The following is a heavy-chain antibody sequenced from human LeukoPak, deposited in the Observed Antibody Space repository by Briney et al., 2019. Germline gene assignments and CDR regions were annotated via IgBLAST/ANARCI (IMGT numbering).Heavy chain of an antibody. CDR3: AKTITVAGSEYHFDY. Sequence: GGSLRLSCAASGFAFSSCAMSWVRQAPGKGLAWVSRISRGGDSTYYADSVKGRFTISRDNSKNTLYLQMNSLRAEDTAIYYCAKTITVAGSEYHFDYWGQGTLVTVSS. CDR1: GFAFSSCA. CDR2: ISRGGDST. J-gene: IGHJ4*02. V-gene: IGHV3-23*01. D-gene: IGHD6-19*01.